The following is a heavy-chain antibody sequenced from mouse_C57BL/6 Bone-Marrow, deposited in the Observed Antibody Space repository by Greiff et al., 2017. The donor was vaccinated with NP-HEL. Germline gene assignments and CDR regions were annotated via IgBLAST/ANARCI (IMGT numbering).Heavy chain of an antibody. J-gene: IGHJ3*01. CDR2: ISSGSSTI. CDR3: AIYGFAY. V-gene: IGHV5-17*01. D-gene: IGHD1-1*01. Sequence: DVHLVESGGGLVKPGGSLKLSCAASGFTFSDYGMHWVRQAPEKGLEWVAYISSGSSTIYYADTVKGRFTISRDNAKNTLFLQMTSLRSEDTAMYYCAIYGFAYWGQGTLVTVSA. CDR1: GFTFSDYG.